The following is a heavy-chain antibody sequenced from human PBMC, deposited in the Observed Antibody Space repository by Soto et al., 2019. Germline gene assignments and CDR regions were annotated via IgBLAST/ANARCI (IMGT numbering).Heavy chain of an antibody. V-gene: IGHV1-8*01. D-gene: IGHD3-16*01. CDR2: MNPNSGNT. CDR3: ARGDGWYYDYIWGSYNYWYFDL. Sequence: GASVKVSCKASGYTFTSYDINWVRQATGQGLEWMGWMNPNSGNTGYAQKFQGRVTMTRNTSISTAYMELSSLRSEDTAVYYCARGDGWYYDYIWGSYNYWYFDLWGRGTLVTVSS. J-gene: IGHJ2*01. CDR1: GYTFTSYD.